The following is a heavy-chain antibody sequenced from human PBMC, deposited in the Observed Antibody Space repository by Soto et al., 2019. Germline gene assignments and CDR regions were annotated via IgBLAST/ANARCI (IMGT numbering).Heavy chain of an antibody. D-gene: IGHD6-19*01. V-gene: IGHV3-53*04. CDR2: IYSGGST. Sequence: GGSLRLSCAASGFTVSSNYMSWVRQAPGKGLEWVSVIYSGGSTYYADSVKGRFTISRHNSKNTLYLQMNSLRAEDTAVYYCARYGIAVNDAFDIWGQGTMVTVSS. CDR3: ARYGIAVNDAFDI. J-gene: IGHJ3*02. CDR1: GFTVSSNY.